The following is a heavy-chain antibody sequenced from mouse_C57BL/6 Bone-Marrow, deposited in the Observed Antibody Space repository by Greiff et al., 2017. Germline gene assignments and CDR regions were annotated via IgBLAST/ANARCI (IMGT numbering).Heavy chain of an antibody. Sequence: DVKLVESGGDLVKPGGYLKLSCAASGFTFSSYGMSWVRQTPDKRLEWVATISSGGSYTYYPDSVKGRFTISRDNAKNTLYLQMSSLKSEDTAMYYCARRDGYPFAYWGQGTLVTVSA. CDR3: ARRDGYPFAY. J-gene: IGHJ3*01. D-gene: IGHD2-3*01. V-gene: IGHV5-6*02. CDR1: GFTFSSYG. CDR2: ISSGGSYT.